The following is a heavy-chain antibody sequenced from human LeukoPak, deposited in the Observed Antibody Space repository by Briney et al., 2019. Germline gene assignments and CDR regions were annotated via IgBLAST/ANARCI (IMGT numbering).Heavy chain of an antibody. CDR1: GGSISSYY. CDR2: IYYSGST. CDR3: ARLRPLGGAAAGTVGSWFDP. V-gene: IGHV4-59*08. J-gene: IGHJ5*02. D-gene: IGHD6-13*01. Sequence: NASETLSLTCTVSGGSISSYYWSWIRQPPGKGLEWIGYIYYSGSTNYNPSLKSRVTISVDTSKNQFSLKLSSVTAADTAVYYCARLRPLGGAAAGTVGSWFDPWGQGTLVTVSS.